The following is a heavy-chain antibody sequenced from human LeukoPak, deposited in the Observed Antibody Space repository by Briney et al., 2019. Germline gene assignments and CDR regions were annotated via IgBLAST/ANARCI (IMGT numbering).Heavy chain of an antibody. Sequence: PSETLSLTCAVSGASIRGSNWWSGVRPPPGKGREGVSYISSSSSTIYYAGSVKGRFTISRDNAKNSLYLQMNSLTAEDTAIYYCARGLASGYPPIPFDYWGQGNLVTVSS. CDR2: ISSSSSTI. V-gene: IGHV3-48*01. CDR1: GASIRGSNW. D-gene: IGHD5-12*01. CDR3: ARGLASGYPPIPFDY. J-gene: IGHJ4*02.